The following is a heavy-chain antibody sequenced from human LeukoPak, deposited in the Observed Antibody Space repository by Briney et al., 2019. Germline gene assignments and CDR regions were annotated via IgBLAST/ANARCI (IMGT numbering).Heavy chain of an antibody. CDR2: INPNNGDT. V-gene: IGHV1-2*02. CDR3: AREAGDNAYDF. Sequence: GASVKVSCKASGYTFTAFYFHWVRQAPGQGLECMGWINPNNGDTRYAQNFQGRVTMTRDTSITTVYLEPSSLRSDDTAIYYCAREAGDNAYDFWGPGTMVTVSS. CDR1: GYTFTAFY. J-gene: IGHJ3*01. D-gene: IGHD1-14*01.